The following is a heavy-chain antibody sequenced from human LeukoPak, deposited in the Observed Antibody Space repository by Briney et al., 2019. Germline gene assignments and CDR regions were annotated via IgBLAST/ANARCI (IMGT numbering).Heavy chain of an antibody. CDR3: ARRCGGFGEETFDP. CDR1: GGSISSSSYY. V-gene: IGHV4-39*01. CDR2: IYYSGST. Sequence: SETLSLTCTVSGGSISSSSYYWGWIRQPPGKGLEWIGSIYYSGSTYYNPSLKSRVTISVDTSKNQFSLKLSSVTAADTAVYYCARRCGGFGEETFDPWGQGTLVTVSS. J-gene: IGHJ5*02. D-gene: IGHD3-10*01.